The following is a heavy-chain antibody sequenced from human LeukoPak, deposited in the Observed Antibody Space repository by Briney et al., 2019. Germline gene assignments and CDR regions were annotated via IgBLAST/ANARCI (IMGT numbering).Heavy chain of an antibody. J-gene: IGHJ3*02. CDR1: GGSISNFY. CDR3: ARDLLGDYGTFDI. Sequence: SETLSLTCTVSGGSISNFYWSWIRQPAGRGLEWIGRISTRGSTDYNPSLKSRVTMSVDTSKNQFSLRLSSVTAADTAVYYCARDLLGDYGTFDIWGQGAMVTVSS. CDR2: ISTRGST. V-gene: IGHV4-4*07. D-gene: IGHD4-17*01.